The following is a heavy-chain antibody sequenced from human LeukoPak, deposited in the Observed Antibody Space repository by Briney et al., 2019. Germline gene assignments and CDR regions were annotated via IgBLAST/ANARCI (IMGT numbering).Heavy chain of an antibody. D-gene: IGHD3-3*01. V-gene: IGHV3-33*01. CDR2: IWYDGSDK. CDR3: ARGPPGDFWAYDYYYYGMDV. Sequence: GGSLRLSCAASGFPFSNYAMHWVRQDPGKGLEWVAVIWYDGSDKYYGESLKGRFTISRDNSKNTLYLQMNSLRAEDSAVYYCARGPPGDFWAYDYYYYGMDVWGQGTTVTVSS. J-gene: IGHJ6*02. CDR1: GFPFSNYA.